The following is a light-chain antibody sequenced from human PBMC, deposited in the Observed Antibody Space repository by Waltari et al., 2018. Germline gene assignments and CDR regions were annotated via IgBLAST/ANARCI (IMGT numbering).Light chain of an antibody. V-gene: IGLV2-11*01. Sequence: QSALTQPRSVSGSPGQSVTISCTGTSSDVGGYNYVSWYQQHPGKAPKLRSYDVCKRPSGVPDRFAGSKSGNTASLTISGLQAEDEADYYCCSYGGTYSWVFGGGTKLTVL. CDR2: DVC. CDR3: CSYGGTYSWV. J-gene: IGLJ3*02. CDR1: SSDVGGYNY.